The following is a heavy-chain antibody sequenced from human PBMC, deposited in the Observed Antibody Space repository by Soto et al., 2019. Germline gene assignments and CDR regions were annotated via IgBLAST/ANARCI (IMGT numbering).Heavy chain of an antibody. Sequence: GSLRLSCAASGFTFRDYWMSWVRQAPGKGREWVATIKQDGSEKYYVDSVEGRFTISRDNAKNSLYLQMNSLRAEDSALYYCATNSVILTVYAIQDYYGMDVWGQGTTVTVSS. D-gene: IGHD2-8*01. V-gene: IGHV3-7*01. J-gene: IGHJ6*02. CDR3: ATNSVILTVYAIQDYYGMDV. CDR1: GFTFRDYW. CDR2: IKQDGSEK.